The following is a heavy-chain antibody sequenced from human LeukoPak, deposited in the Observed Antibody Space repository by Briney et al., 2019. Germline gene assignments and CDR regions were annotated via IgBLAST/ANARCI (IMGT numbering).Heavy chain of an antibody. V-gene: IGHV3-23*01. CDR1: KFTVNNYA. Sequence: PGGSVTLSYGGSKFTVNNYAVMWLRQAPGKGLEGGSTISGRGYNTFCAVSVGGRVTISRRNTNNSVFLQMNSLRVDDAAVYYCATALRAPHRPVYTYYYMDVWGKGTTVIVSS. D-gene: IGHD2-2*02. J-gene: IGHJ6*03. CDR2: ISGRGYNT. CDR3: ATALRAPHRPVYTYYYMDV.